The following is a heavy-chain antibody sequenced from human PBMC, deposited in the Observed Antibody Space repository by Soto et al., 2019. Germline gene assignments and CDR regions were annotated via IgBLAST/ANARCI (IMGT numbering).Heavy chain of an antibody. CDR3: ARPITIFGVAYDAFDI. CDR2: IYHSGST. Sequence: SETLSLTCAVSGYSISSGYYWGWSRQPPGKGLEWIGSIYHSGSTYYNPSLKSRVTISVDTSKNQFSLKLSSVTAADTAVYYCARPITIFGVAYDAFDIWGQGTMVTVSS. CDR1: GYSISSGYY. D-gene: IGHD3-3*01. J-gene: IGHJ3*02. V-gene: IGHV4-38-2*01.